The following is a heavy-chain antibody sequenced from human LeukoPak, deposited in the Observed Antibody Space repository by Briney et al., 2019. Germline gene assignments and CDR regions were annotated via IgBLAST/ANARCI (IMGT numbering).Heavy chain of an antibody. V-gene: IGHV3-23*01. CDR3: AKDLGKQWLEAFDI. D-gene: IGHD6-19*01. J-gene: IGHJ3*02. Sequence: GGSLRLSCAASGFTFSSYAMSWVRQAPGKGLEWVSAISGSGGSTYYADSVKGRFSISRYNSKNTLYLEMNSLRAEETAVYYCAKDLGKQWLEAFDIWGQGTMVTVS. CDR2: ISGSGGST. CDR1: GFTFSSYA.